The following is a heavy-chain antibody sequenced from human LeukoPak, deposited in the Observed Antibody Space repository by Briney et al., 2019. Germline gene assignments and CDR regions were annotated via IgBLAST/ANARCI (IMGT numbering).Heavy chain of an antibody. D-gene: IGHD5-12*01. V-gene: IGHV1-69*01. Sequence: SVKVSCKASGGTFSNYAISWVRQAPGQGLEWMGGIIPIFGTANYAQKFQGRVTITADESTSTAYMELSSLRSEDTAVYYCAEGGYGGYPPNPVTPRSFHYYYYGMDVWGQGTTVTVSS. J-gene: IGHJ6*02. CDR3: AEGGYGGYPPNPVTPRSFHYYYYGMDV. CDR2: IIPIFGTA. CDR1: GGTFSNYA.